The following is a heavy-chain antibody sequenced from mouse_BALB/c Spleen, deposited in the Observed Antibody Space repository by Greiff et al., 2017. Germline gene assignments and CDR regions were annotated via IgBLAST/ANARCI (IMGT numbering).Heavy chain of an antibody. D-gene: IGHD2-14*01. Sequence: EVQGVESGGGLVKPGGSLKLSCAASGFAFSSYDMSWVRQTPEKRLEWVAYISSGGGSTYYPDTVKGRFTISRDNAKNTLYLQMSSLKSEDTAMYYCAREVRRNFDYWGQGTTLTVSS. CDR2: ISSGGGST. V-gene: IGHV5-12-1*01. CDR3: AREVRRNFDY. CDR1: GFAFSSYD. J-gene: IGHJ2*01.